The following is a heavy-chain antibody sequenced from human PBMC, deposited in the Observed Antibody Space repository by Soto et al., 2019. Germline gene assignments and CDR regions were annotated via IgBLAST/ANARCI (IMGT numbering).Heavy chain of an antibody. V-gene: IGHV1-18*04. CDR3: ARERRAYYYDSSGYYFGY. Sequence: ASVKVSCKASGYTFTSYCISWVRQAPGQGLEWMGWISAYNGNTNYAQKLQGRVTMTTDTSTSTAYMELRSLRSDDTAVYYCARERRAYYYDSSGYYFGYWGQGTLVTVSS. CDR2: ISAYNGNT. D-gene: IGHD3-22*01. J-gene: IGHJ4*02. CDR1: GYTFTSYC.